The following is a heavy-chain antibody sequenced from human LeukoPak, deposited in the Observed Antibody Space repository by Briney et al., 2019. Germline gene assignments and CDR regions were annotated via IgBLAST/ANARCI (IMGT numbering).Heavy chain of an antibody. CDR2: INPNSGGT. D-gene: IGHD3-10*01. V-gene: IGHV1-2*02. Sequence: ASVTVSCKASGYTFIGYYMHWVRQAPGQGLEWMGWINPNSGGTNYAQKFQGRVNMTRDTSISTAYMELSRLRSDDTAVYYCARDRGPYYYMDVWGKGATVTVSS. J-gene: IGHJ6*03. CDR1: GYTFIGYY. CDR3: ARDRGPYYYMDV.